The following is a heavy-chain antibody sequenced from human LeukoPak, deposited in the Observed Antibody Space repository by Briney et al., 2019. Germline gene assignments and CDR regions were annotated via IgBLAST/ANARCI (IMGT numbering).Heavy chain of an antibody. V-gene: IGHV4-30-4*07. CDR1: GGSISSGGHS. CDR3: ARVDHYDFWVLP. D-gene: IGHD3-3*01. Sequence: SETLSLTCAVSGGSISSGGHSWSWIRQPPGKGLEWIGYISYSGSTYYNPSLKSRVTISVDTSKNQFSLKLNSVTAADTAVYYCARVDHYDFWVLPWGQGTLVTVSS. CDR2: ISYSGST. J-gene: IGHJ5*02.